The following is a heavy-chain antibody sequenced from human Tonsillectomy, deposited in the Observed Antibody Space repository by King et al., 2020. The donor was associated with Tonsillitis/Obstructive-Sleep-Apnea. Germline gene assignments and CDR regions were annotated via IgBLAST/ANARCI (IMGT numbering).Heavy chain of an antibody. CDR2: INPSGGSA. CDR3: ARQPLGYCSGGSCHWFDP. CDR1: GYTFTNYY. V-gene: IGHV1-46*01. Sequence: VQLVESGAEVKKPGASVKVSCKSPGYTFTNYYIHWVRQAPGQGLEWMGIINPSGGSASYAQKFQGRVTMTRDTSTSTVYMELSSLRSEDTAVYYCARQPLGYCSGGSCHWFDPWGQGTLVTVSS. D-gene: IGHD2-15*01. J-gene: IGHJ5*02.